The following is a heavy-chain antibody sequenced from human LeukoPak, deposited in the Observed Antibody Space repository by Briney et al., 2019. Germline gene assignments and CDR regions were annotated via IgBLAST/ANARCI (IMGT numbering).Heavy chain of an antibody. J-gene: IGHJ5*02. Sequence: ASVKVSCKCSGYTYTSYGISWVRQAPAQALEWMGLTSAYNGNTNYAQKLWGRVTMTTDTSTSTAYMELRSLRSDDTAVYYCARWLIAAAGTLTTNWFDPWGQGTLVTVSS. CDR1: GYTYTSYG. CDR3: ARWLIAAAGTLTTNWFDP. D-gene: IGHD6-13*01. CDR2: TSAYNGNT. V-gene: IGHV1-18*01.